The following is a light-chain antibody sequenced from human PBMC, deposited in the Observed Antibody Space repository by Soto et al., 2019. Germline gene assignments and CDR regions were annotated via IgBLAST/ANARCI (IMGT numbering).Light chain of an antibody. CDR3: QKYYYTPYS. J-gene: IGKJ2*03. V-gene: IGKV4-1*01. CDR1: QSLLYSSNNKNY. Sequence: DIVMTQSPDSLPVSLGERATINCKSSQSLLYSSNNKNYLAWYQQKPGQPPKLLIFWASTRESGVPDRFSGSGSGTDCTLTISRLQAEDVAVYYCQKYYYTPYSFGQGTKLEIK. CDR2: WAS.